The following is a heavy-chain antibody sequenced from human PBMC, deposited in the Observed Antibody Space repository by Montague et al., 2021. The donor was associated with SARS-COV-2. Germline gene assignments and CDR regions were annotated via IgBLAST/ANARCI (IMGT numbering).Heavy chain of an antibody. CDR1: GGFVSGTSYY. J-gene: IGHJ5*02. CDR3: ARQGGPAGKHWFDP. Sequence: SETLSLTCTVAGGFVSGTSYYWAWIRQPPGKGLEWIVNIHHRGTTLYXXXLKSRVTISVDTSKNEVSLKLNSVTAADTAVYYCARQGGPAGKHWFDPWGQGTLVTVSS. D-gene: IGHD2-2*01. CDR2: IHHRGTT. V-gene: IGHV4-39*01.